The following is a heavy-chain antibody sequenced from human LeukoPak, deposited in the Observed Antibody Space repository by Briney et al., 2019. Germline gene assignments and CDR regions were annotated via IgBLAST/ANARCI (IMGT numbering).Heavy chain of an antibody. J-gene: IGHJ6*02. CDR3: AKPLSPYYYYGMDV. CDR2: ISGSGGST. CDR1: GFTLSNYA. V-gene: IGHV3-23*01. Sequence: PGGSLRLSCAASGFTLSNYAMNWVRQAPGKGLEWVSAISGSGGSTYYADSVKGRFTISRDNSKNTLYMQMNSLRAEDTAVYYCAKPLSPYYYYGMDVWGQGTKVTVSS.